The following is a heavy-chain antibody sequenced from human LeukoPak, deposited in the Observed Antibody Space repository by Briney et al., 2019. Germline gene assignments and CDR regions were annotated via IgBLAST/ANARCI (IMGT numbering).Heavy chain of an antibody. CDR3: ARSAPGYSSSWYGY. Sequence: GGSLRLSCAASGFTFGTYWMTWVRQAPGKGLEWVANIKQDGSDKYYADSVKGRFAISRDNAKNSLYLQMNTLTVEDTAVYYCARSAPGYSSSWYGYWGQGTLVTVSS. V-gene: IGHV3-7*01. J-gene: IGHJ4*02. CDR1: GFTFGTYW. CDR2: IKQDGSDK. D-gene: IGHD6-13*01.